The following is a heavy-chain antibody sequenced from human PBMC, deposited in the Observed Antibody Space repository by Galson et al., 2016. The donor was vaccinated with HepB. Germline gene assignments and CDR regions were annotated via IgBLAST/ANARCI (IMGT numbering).Heavy chain of an antibody. D-gene: IGHD2-15*01. CDR3: ARDATVLVVSWFDP. V-gene: IGHV4-34*01. J-gene: IGHJ5*02. Sequence: SETLSLTCDVYGGSLLGYYWSWIRQPPGKGLEWIGEVSLTNTNYNASLKSRVTMSVDRTKNQFSLRLRSVTAADTAIYYCARDATVLVVSWFDPWGQGTLVTVSS. CDR1: GGSLLGYY. CDR2: VSLTNT.